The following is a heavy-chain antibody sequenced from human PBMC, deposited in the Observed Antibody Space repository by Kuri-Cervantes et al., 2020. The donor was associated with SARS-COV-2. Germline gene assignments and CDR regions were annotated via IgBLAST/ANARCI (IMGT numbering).Heavy chain of an antibody. J-gene: IGHJ4*02. V-gene: IGHV3-30*02. D-gene: IGHD3-3*01. CDR3: VKSLRFLEWLPLDY. Sequence: GGSLRLSCAASGFTFSSYGMHWVRQAPGKGLEWVAVIWYDGSNKYYADSVKGRFIISRDNSKNTLYLQMSSLRAEDTAVYYCVKSLRFLEWLPLDYWGQGTLVTVSS. CDR2: IWYDGSNK. CDR1: GFTFSSYG.